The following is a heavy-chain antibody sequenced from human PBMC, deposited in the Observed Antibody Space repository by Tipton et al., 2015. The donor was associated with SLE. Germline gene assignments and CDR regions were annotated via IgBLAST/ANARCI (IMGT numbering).Heavy chain of an antibody. D-gene: IGHD3-3*01. CDR1: GGSISSTSYY. V-gene: IGHV4-39*01. Sequence: TLSLTCTVSGGSISSTSYYWGWIRQPPGKGLEWIGSIYYSGNTYYNPSLKSRVTISVDTSKNQFSLKLSSVTAADTAVYYCARGGTIFGVAPVDYWGQGTLVTVSS. CDR3: ARGGTIFGVAPVDY. CDR2: IYYSGNT. J-gene: IGHJ4*02.